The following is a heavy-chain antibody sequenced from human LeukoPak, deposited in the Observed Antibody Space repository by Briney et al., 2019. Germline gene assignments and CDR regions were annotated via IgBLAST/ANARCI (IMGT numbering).Heavy chain of an antibody. J-gene: IGHJ4*02. Sequence: SETLSLTCTVSGGSISSSSYYWGWIRQPPGKGLEWIGSIYYSGSTYYNPSLKSRVTISVDTSKNQFSLKLSSVTAADTAVYYCARVDQRYYGSGIIDYWGQGTLVTVSS. CDR1: GGSISSSSYY. D-gene: IGHD3-10*01. CDR3: ARVDQRYYGSGIIDY. CDR2: IYYSGST. V-gene: IGHV4-39*07.